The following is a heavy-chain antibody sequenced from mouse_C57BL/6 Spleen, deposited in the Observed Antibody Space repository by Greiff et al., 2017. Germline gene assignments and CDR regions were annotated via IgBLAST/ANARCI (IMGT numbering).Heavy chain of an antibody. CDR1: GYAFTNYL. J-gene: IGHJ3*01. CDR3: SGGGDREFAY. CDR2: INPGSGGT. Sequence: VQLQQSGAELVRPGTSVKVSCKASGYAFTNYLIEWVKQRPGQGLEWIGMINPGSGGTNYNEKFKGKATLTADKSSSTAYMQLSSLTSEDSAVYFCSGGGDREFAYWGQGTLVTVSA. V-gene: IGHV1-54*01.